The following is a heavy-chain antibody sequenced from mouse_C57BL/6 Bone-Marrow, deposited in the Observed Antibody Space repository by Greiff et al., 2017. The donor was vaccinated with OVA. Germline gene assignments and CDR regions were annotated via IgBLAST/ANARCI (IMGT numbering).Heavy chain of an antibody. V-gene: IGHV2-9-2*01. Sequence: VKLVESGPGLVAPSQSLSITCTVSGFSLTSYDISWIRQPPGKGLEWLGVIWTGGGTNYNSAFMSRLSISKDNSKSQVFLKMNSLQTDDTAIYYCVRDRRGNYFDYWGQGTTLTVSS. J-gene: IGHJ2*01. CDR1: GFSLTSYD. CDR2: IWTGGGT. CDR3: VRDRRGNYFDY.